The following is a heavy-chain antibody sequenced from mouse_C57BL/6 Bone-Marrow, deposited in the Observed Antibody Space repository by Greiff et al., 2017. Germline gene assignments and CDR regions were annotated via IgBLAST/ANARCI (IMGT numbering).Heavy chain of an antibody. CDR1: GFTFSDYG. V-gene: IGHV5-17*01. CDR2: ISSGGSTI. CDR3: ATFDV. J-gene: IGHJ1*03. Sequence: DVKLVESGGGLVKPGGSLKLSCAASGFTFSDYGMHWVRQAPEKGLEWVAYISSGGSTIYYADTVKGRFTITRDNAKSTLFLQMTSLTSGDTAMYYCATFDVWGTGTTVTVSS.